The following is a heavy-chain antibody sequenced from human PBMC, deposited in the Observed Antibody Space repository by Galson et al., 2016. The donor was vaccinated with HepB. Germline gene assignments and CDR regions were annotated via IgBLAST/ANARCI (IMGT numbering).Heavy chain of an antibody. J-gene: IGHJ4*02. Sequence: SLRLSCAGSGFTFSAYAMHWVRQGPGKGLEWVALISSDGKTEHYVDSVTGRFTISRDNSKNTLYLHMNSLRRDDTALYYCARPYDDVGFDCGFWGQGTLVTVSS. V-gene: IGHV3-30*03. D-gene: IGHD3-9*01. CDR3: ARPYDDVGFDCGF. CDR2: ISSDGKTE. CDR1: GFTFSAYA.